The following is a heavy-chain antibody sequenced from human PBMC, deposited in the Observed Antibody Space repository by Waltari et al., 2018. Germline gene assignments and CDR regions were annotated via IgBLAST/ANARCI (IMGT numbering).Heavy chain of an antibody. D-gene: IGHD6-19*01. J-gene: IGHJ4*02. CDR2: INAGKGNK. CDR1: GYTFTSYA. Sequence: QVQLVQSGAEVKKPGASVKVSCKASGYTFTSYAMHWVRQAPGQRLEWMGWINAGKGNKKLSQKCQGVVTITRDTSASTAYMARSSLGSEDTAVYYWARDETGTPPWSWLSGWSPIGYWGQGTLVTVSS. CDR3: ARDETGTPPWSWLSGWSPIGY. V-gene: IGHV1-3*01.